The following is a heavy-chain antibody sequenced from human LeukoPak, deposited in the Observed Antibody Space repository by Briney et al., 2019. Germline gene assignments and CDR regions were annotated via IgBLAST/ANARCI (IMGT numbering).Heavy chain of an antibody. Sequence: SETLSLTCAVYGGSFSAYYWSWIRQPPGKGLEWIGEINHSGSINYNPSLKSRVTISVDTSKNQFSLKVSSVTAADTAVYYCARVGWYDHYFDYWGQGTLVTVSS. CDR1: GGSFSAYY. J-gene: IGHJ4*02. V-gene: IGHV4-34*01. D-gene: IGHD6-19*01. CDR2: INHSGSI. CDR3: ARVGWYDHYFDY.